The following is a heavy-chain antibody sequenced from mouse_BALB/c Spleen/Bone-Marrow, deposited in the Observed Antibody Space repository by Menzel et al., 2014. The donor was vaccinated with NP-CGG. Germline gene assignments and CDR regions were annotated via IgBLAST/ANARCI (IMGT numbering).Heavy chain of an antibody. CDR1: GYTFTNYW. Sequence: VQGVESGAELVRPGTSVKMSCMAAGYTFTNYWIGWVKQRPGHGLEWIGDIYPGAVYTNYNEKFKGKATLTADTSSSTAYMQLSSLTSEDSAIYYCAIHGEAMDYWGQGTSVTVSS. CDR2: IYPGAVYT. CDR3: AIHGEAMDY. V-gene: IGHV1-63*02. J-gene: IGHJ4*01.